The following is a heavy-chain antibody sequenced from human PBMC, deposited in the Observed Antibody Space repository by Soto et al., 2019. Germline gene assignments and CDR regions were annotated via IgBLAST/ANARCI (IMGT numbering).Heavy chain of an antibody. V-gene: IGHV4-39*01. CDR1: GGSISSNIYY. Sequence: TSETLSLTCTVSGGSISSNIYYWGWIRQPPGKGLEWIGNIHYSGSTYYDSSLKSRVTISVDTSKNQFSLKLSSVTAADTAVYYCLAGTGRFSYYYYGMDVWGQGTTVTVSS. CDR2: IHYSGST. J-gene: IGHJ6*02. CDR3: LAGTGRFSYYYYGMDV. D-gene: IGHD6-13*01.